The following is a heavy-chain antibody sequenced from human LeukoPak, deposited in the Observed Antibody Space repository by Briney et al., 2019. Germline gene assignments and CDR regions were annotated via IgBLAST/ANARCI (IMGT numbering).Heavy chain of an antibody. Sequence: GGSLRLSCAASGFNFTNYAMNWVRQAPGRGLEWVSLISSSGGSTHYAGSVRGRFTISRDNSKSTLYLQMNSLRAEDTAIYYCAKDEPTAIPSWFDPWGQGTLVTVSS. CDR3: AKDEPTAIPSWFDP. J-gene: IGHJ5*02. CDR2: ISSSGGST. D-gene: IGHD2-21*02. CDR1: GFNFTNYA. V-gene: IGHV3-23*01.